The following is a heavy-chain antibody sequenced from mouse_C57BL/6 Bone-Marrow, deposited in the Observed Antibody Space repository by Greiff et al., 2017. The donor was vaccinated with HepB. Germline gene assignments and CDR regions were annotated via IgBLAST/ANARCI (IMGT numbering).Heavy chain of an antibody. J-gene: IGHJ2*01. Sequence: QVQLQQPGAELVTPGASVKLSCKASGYTFTSYWMHWVKQRPGQGLEWIGEIDPSDSYTNYNQKFKGKSTLTVDKSSSTAYMQLSSLTSEDSAVYYCASSDYWGQGTTLTVSS. CDR1: GYTFTSYW. CDR3: ASSDY. V-gene: IGHV1-69*01. CDR2: IDPSDSYT.